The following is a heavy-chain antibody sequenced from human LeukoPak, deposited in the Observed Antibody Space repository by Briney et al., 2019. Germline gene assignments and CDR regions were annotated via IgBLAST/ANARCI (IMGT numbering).Heavy chain of an antibody. CDR1: GYTFTGYY. CDR2: INPDSGGT. V-gene: IGHV1-2*02. J-gene: IGHJ5*02. D-gene: IGHD3-3*01. CDR3: ARAPALAYHFSSDYSDNWFDP. Sequence: ASVKVPCKASGYTFTGYYIHWVRQAPGQGLEWMGWINPDSGGTNYARKFQDRVAMARDTSISTVYMELSSLRSDDTAVYYCARAPALAYHFSSDYSDNWFDPWGQGTLVTVSS.